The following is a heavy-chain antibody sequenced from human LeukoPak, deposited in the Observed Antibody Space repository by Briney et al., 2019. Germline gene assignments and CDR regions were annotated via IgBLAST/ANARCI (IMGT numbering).Heavy chain of an antibody. D-gene: IGHD2-21*02. Sequence: SETLSLTCAVYGGSFSGYYWSWIRQPPGKGLEWIGEINHSGSTNYNPSLKSRVTISVDTSKNQFSLKLSSVTAADTAVYYCARDGVVVTAMGYYGMDVWGQGTTVTVSS. V-gene: IGHV4-34*01. CDR3: ARDGVVVTAMGYYGMDV. CDR1: GGSFSGYY. CDR2: INHSGST. J-gene: IGHJ6*02.